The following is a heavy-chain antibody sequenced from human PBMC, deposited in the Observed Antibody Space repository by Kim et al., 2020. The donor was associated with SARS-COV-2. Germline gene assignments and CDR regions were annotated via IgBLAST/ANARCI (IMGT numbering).Heavy chain of an antibody. Sequence: GGSLRLSCAASGFTFSAYGMHWVRQAPGKGLEWVATLWYDGGNKYYPDSVKGRFTVSRDNSKNTLYLQVNSLRAEDTAVYYCARAYCGTATCYTGGNYFYYWGRGNLVTVSS. J-gene: IGHJ4*02. CDR1: GFTFSAYG. CDR3: ARAYCGTATCYTGGNYFYY. D-gene: IGHD2-8*01. CDR2: LWYDGGNK. V-gene: IGHV3-33*01.